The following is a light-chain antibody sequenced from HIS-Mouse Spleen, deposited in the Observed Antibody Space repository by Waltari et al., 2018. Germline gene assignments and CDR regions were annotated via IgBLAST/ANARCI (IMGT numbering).Light chain of an antibody. V-gene: IGLV1-47*01. J-gene: IGLJ3*02. CDR1: SSTIGSHY. CDR3: AAWDDSLSGWV. CDR2: RNN. Sequence: QSVLPQPPSASGTPGQRVTISCSGSSSTIGSHYVYWYQQLPGTAPKLLIYRNNQRPSGVPDRFSGSKSGTSASLAISGLRSEDEADYYCAAWDDSLSGWVFGGGTKLTVL.